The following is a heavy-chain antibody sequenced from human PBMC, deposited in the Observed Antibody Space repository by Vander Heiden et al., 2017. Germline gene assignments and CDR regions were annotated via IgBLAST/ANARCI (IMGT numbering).Heavy chain of an antibody. CDR2: MNPNNGDT. CDR1: GYTFTNYD. J-gene: IGHJ4*02. Sequence: QLVEPGAEVKKPGASVKVSCKASGYTFTNYDIHWVRQATGQGLEWMGWMNPNNGDTGYAQKFQGRVTMTRDTSISTAYMELSSLTSEDTAVYYWARGWTAASGTGAIEYWGQGTLVTVSS. V-gene: IGHV1-8*01. D-gene: IGHD6-13*01. CDR3: ARGWTAASGTGAIEY.